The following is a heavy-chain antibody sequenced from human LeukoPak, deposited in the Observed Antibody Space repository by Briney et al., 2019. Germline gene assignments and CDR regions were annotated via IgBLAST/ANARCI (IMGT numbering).Heavy chain of an antibody. CDR2: ISYDGSNK. J-gene: IGHJ4*02. CDR1: GFTFSSYA. V-gene: IGHV3-30-3*01. Sequence: PGGSLRLSCAASGFTFSSYAMHWVRQAPGKGLEWVAVISYDGSNKYYADSVKGRFTISRDNSKNTLYLQMNSLRAEDTAVYYCARVNGVGASGELGYWGQGTLVTVSS. D-gene: IGHD1-26*01. CDR3: ARVNGVGASGELGY.